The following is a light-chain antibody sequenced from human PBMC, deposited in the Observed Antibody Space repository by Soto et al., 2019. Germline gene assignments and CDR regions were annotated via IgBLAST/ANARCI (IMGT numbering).Light chain of an antibody. CDR1: QSVSSSY. J-gene: IGKJ1*01. Sequence: EIVLTQSPGPLSLSPGERATLSCRASQSVSSSYLAWYQQKPGQAPRLLIYGASSSATGIPDRFSASGSGTDFTLTISRLEPEDFAVYYCPQYGRSPWTFGQGTKVEIK. CDR2: GAS. CDR3: PQYGRSPWT. V-gene: IGKV3-20*01.